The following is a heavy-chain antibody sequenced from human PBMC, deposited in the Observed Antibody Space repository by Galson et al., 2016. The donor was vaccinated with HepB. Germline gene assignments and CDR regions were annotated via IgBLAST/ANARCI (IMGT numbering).Heavy chain of an antibody. D-gene: IGHD3-10*01. Sequence: SLRLSCAAAGFTFSNYAMSWVRQAPGKGLEWVSTISGSGDSTYYADSGKGRFTISRDKSKNTLYLQMNSLSAADTAVYYCARAPMLRGVIMTTPFDYWGQGTLVTVSS. CDR1: GFTFSNYA. V-gene: IGHV3-23*01. CDR3: ARAPMLRGVIMTTPFDY. CDR2: ISGSGDST. J-gene: IGHJ4*02.